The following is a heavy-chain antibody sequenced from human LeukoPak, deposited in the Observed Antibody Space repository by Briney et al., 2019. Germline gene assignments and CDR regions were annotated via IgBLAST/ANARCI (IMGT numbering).Heavy chain of an antibody. D-gene: IGHD6-19*01. V-gene: IGHV3-73*01. J-gene: IGHJ4*02. CDR2: IRSKANSYAT. CDR1: GFTFSGSG. CDR3: AKGWVSNDY. Sequence: GGSLKLSCAASGFTFSGSGMHWVRQASGKGLEWVGRIRSKANSYATAYAASVKGRFTISRDDSNNTAYLQMNSLKTEDTAVYYCAKGWVSNDYWDQGTLVTVSS.